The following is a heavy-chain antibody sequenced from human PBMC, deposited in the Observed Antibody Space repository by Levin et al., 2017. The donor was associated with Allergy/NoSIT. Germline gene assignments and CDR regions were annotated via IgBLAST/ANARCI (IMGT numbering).Heavy chain of an antibody. Sequence: GGSLRLSCAASGFNFETYGMNWVRQAPGKGLEWVSHISRSGSPTYYADPVKGRFIISRDNAKKSLYLQMNSLRAEDTAVYYCAGGPLENWGQGTLVNVSS. D-gene: IGHD4-23*01. J-gene: IGHJ4*02. CDR1: GFNFETYG. CDR3: AGGPLEN. V-gene: IGHV3-48*04. CDR2: ISRSGSPT.